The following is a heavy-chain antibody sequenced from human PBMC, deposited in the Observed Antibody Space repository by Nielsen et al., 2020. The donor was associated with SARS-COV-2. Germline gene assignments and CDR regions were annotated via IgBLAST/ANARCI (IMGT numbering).Heavy chain of an antibody. Sequence: SETLSLTCAVYGGSFSGYYWSWIRQPPGKGLEWIGEINHSGSTNYNPSLKSRVTISVDTYKNQFSLKLSSVTAADTAVYYCARESGLDTTDNWGQGVLVTVSS. J-gene: IGHJ4*02. CDR1: GGSFSGYY. CDR3: ARESGLDTTDN. CDR2: INHSGST. V-gene: IGHV4-34*01. D-gene: IGHD3/OR15-3a*01.